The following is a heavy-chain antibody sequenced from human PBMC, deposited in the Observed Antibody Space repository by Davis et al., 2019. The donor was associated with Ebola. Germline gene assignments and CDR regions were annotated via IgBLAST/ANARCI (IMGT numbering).Heavy chain of an antibody. CDR2: INGDGTRT. V-gene: IGHV3-74*01. Sequence: GESLKISCAASAFTFSNYWMHWVRQAPGKGLEWVARINGDGTRTSHADSVKGRFTISRDNGKNMVYLQMNSLRAEETAVYYCSRAPTTVVGPKGDFDYWGQGTLVTVSS. CDR3: SRAPTTVVGPKGDFDY. CDR1: AFTFSNYW. J-gene: IGHJ4*02. D-gene: IGHD2-21*01.